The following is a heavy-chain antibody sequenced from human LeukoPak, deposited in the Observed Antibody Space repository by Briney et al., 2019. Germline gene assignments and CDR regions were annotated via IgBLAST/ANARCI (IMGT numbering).Heavy chain of an antibody. V-gene: IGHV4-34*01. Sequence: SETLSLTCAVYGGSFSGYYWSWIRQPPGKGLEWIGEINHSGSTNYIPPLKSRVTISVDTSKNQFSLKLSSVTAADTAVYYCARGNYFGSGTLGAFDIWGQGTMVTVSS. CDR2: INHSGST. CDR3: ARGNYFGSGTLGAFDI. D-gene: IGHD3-10*01. J-gene: IGHJ3*02. CDR1: GGSFSGYY.